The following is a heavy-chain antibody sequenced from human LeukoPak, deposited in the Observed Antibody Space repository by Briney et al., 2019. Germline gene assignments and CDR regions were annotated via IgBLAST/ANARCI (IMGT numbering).Heavy chain of an antibody. V-gene: IGHV4-31*03. J-gene: IGHJ4*02. CDR1: GGSISSSYYY. D-gene: IGHD2-21*02. Sequence: SETLSLTCTVSGGSISSSYYYWGWIRQHPGKGLEWIGYIYYSGSTYYNPSLKSRVTISVDTSKNQFSLKLSSVTAADTAVYYCARGDPPATFDYWGQGTLVTVSS. CDR2: IYYSGST. CDR3: ARGDPPATFDY.